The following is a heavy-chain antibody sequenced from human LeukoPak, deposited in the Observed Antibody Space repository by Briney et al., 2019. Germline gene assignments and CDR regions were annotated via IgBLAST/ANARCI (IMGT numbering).Heavy chain of an antibody. J-gene: IGHJ4*02. Sequence: HGESLKISCKGSGYSFTNYWIGWVRQIPGKGLEWMGIIYLGDSDTRYSPSFQGQVTISADKSISTAYLQWSSLKASDTAMYYCARQGSYDNSGYSFDYWGQGTLVTVSS. V-gene: IGHV5-51*01. CDR1: GYSFTNYW. CDR3: ARQGSYDNSGYSFDY. CDR2: IYLGDSDT. D-gene: IGHD3-22*01.